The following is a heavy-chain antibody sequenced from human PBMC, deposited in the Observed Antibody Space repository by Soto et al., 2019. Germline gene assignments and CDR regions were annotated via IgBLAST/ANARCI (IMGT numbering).Heavy chain of an antibody. D-gene: IGHD3-22*01. V-gene: IGHV3-33*01. CDR3: AREPTYYYDGSGYQPFDY. J-gene: IGHJ4*02. CDR2: IWYDGSNK. CDR1: GFTFSSYG. Sequence: GGSLRLSCAASGFTFSSYGMHWVRQAPGKGLEWVAVIWYDGSNKYYADSVKGRFTISRDNSKNTLYLQMNSLRAEDTAVYYCAREPTYYYDGSGYQPFDYWGQGTLVTVSS.